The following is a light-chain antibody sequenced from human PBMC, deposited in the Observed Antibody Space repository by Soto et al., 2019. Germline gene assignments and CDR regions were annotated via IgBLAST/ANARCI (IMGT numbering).Light chain of an antibody. V-gene: IGLV2-14*01. CDR1: RSDVGAYNY. Sequence: QSALTQPASVSGSPGQSVTISCTGTRSDVGAYNYVSWYQPHPGKAPKLLIYDDSDRPSCVSNRFSGSKSGDMASLTISGRQAEDVAYEYCTSYSGRDTLDVFCSGTTSTVL. CDR3: TSYSGRDTLDV. J-gene: IGLJ1*01. CDR2: DDS.